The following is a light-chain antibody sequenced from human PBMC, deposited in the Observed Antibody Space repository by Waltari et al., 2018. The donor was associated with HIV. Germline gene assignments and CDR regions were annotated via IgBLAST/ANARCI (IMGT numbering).Light chain of an antibody. Sequence: QSALTQPPSASGSLGQSVTLSCTGTSSDAGGYNPVSWYQQYPGEAPKLIIYDVNKRPSGVPDRFSGSKSGNTASLTVSGLQGEDEAQYYCSAYAGSNNLVLFGGGTKLTVL. V-gene: IGLV2-8*01. J-gene: IGLJ2*01. CDR3: SAYAGSNNLVL. CDR2: DVN. CDR1: SSDAGGYNP.